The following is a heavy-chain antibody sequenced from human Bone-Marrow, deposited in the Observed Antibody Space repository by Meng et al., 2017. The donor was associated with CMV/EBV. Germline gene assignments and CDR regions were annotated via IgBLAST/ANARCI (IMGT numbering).Heavy chain of an antibody. CDR1: GFTFSTYP. Sequence: GESLKISCEGSGFTFSTYPMHWVRQAPGKGLESVSAISGNGGSTYYADSVKGRFTISRDNSKNTLSLQMGSLRSDDTAVYYCARDFDFWSGYPDYYGMDVWGQGTTVTVSS. CDR3: ARDFDFWSGYPDYYGMDV. D-gene: IGHD3-3*01. CDR2: ISGNGGST. J-gene: IGHJ6*02. V-gene: IGHV3-64*02.